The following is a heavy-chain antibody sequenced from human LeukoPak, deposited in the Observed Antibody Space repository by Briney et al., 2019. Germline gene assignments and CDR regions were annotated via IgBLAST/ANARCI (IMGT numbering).Heavy chain of an antibody. Sequence: SQTLSLTNAISGDSVSSNSAAWNWIRQSPSRGLEWLGRTYYRSKWYTDCPVSVKSRITINPDTSKNQFSLQLNSVTPEDTAVYYCARDATGWGYYFDYWGQGTLVTVSS. J-gene: IGHJ4*02. CDR1: GDSVSSNSAA. CDR3: ARDATGWGYYFDY. CDR2: TYYRSKWYT. V-gene: IGHV6-1*01. D-gene: IGHD6-19*01.